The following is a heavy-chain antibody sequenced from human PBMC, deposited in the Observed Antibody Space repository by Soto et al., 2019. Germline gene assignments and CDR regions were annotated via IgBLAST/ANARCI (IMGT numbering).Heavy chain of an antibody. CDR3: AKAIGNLGELSLYPFDY. V-gene: IGHV3-23*01. Sequence: GRSLRLSCAASGFTFSSYAMSWVRQAPGKGLEWVSAISGSGGSTYYADSVKGRFTISRDNSKNTLYLQMNSLRAEDTAVYYCAKAIGNLGELSLYPFDYWGQGTLVTVSS. CDR1: GFTFSSYA. J-gene: IGHJ4*02. CDR2: ISGSGGST. D-gene: IGHD3-16*02.